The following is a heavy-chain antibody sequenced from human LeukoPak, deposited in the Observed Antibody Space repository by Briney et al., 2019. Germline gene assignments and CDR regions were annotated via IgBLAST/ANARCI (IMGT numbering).Heavy chain of an antibody. CDR3: ARDPNFGNYYGMDV. CDR1: GGTFSSYA. V-gene: IGHV1-69*04. J-gene: IGHJ6*02. D-gene: IGHD3-3*01. Sequence: EASVKVSCKASGGTFSSYAISWVRQAPGQGLEWMGRIIPILGIANYAQKFQGRVTITADKSTSTAYMELSSLRSEVTAVYYCARDPNFGNYYGMDVWGQGTTVTVSS. CDR2: IIPILGIA.